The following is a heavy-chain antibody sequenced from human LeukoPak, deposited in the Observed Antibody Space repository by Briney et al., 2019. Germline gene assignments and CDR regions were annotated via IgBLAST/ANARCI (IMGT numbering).Heavy chain of an antibody. D-gene: IGHD6-19*01. CDR2: IYYSGST. V-gene: IGHV4-61*01. CDR1: GGSASSGSYY. J-gene: IGHJ5*02. Sequence: NPSETLSLTCTVSGGSASSGSYYWGWIRQPPGKGLEWIGYIYYSGSTNYNPSLKSRVTISVDPSKNQFSLKLSSVTAADTAVYYCAREKSSGWFNWFDPWGQGTLVTVSS. CDR3: AREKSSGWFNWFDP.